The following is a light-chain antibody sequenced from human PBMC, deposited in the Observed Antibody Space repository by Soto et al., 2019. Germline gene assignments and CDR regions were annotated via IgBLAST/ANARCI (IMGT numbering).Light chain of an antibody. Sequence: QSVLTQLRSASGSPGQSVTICCTGPSIDVGGSNYVSWYQQNPGKAPKLMIYVVSKNPRGDPSRFSGSKAVSTASLTISGLQAEDEADYYWFSYAVTFYVFGTGTKVT. CDR3: FSYAVTFYV. CDR1: SIDVGGSNY. CDR2: VVS. V-gene: IGLV2-11*01. J-gene: IGLJ1*01.